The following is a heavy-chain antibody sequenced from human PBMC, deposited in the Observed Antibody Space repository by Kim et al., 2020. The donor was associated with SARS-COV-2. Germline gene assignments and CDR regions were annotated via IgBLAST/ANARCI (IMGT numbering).Heavy chain of an antibody. CDR2: ISYDGSNK. Sequence: GGSLRLSCAASGFTFSSYGMHWVRQAPGKGLEWVAVISYDGSNKYYADSVKGRFTISRDNSKNTLYLQMNSLRAEDTAVYYCAKDLGSSSWNGWDYWGQG. D-gene: IGHD6-13*01. V-gene: IGHV3-30*18. CDR3: AKDLGSSSWNGWDY. J-gene: IGHJ4*02. CDR1: GFTFSSYG.